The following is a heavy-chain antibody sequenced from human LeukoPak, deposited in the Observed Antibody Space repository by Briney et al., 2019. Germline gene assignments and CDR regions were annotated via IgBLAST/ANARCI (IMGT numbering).Heavy chain of an antibody. CDR1: GFTFSSYW. CDR3: ARDSVGGYSSSWYYFDY. Sequence: GGSLRLSCAASGFTFSSYWMSWVRQAPGKGLEWVANIKQDGSEKYYVDSVKGRFTISRDNAKNSLYLQMNSLRAEDTAVYYCARDSVGGYSSSWYYFDYWGQGTLVTASS. D-gene: IGHD6-13*01. CDR2: IKQDGSEK. V-gene: IGHV3-7*01. J-gene: IGHJ4*02.